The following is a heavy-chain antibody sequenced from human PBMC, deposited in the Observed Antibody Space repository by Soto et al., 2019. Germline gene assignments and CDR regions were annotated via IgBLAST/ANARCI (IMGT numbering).Heavy chain of an antibody. Sequence: SETLSLTCTVSGGSISSGDYYWSWIRQPPGKGLEWIGYIYYSGSAYYNPSLKSRVTISVDTSKNQFSLKLSSVTAADTAVYYCARYTKRQPLSGDYDFWRGSPGAFDPWGQGTLVTVSS. J-gene: IGHJ5*02. CDR2: IYYSGSA. CDR3: ARYTKRQPLSGDYDFWRGSPGAFDP. V-gene: IGHV4-30-4*01. CDR1: GGSISSGDYY. D-gene: IGHD3-3*01.